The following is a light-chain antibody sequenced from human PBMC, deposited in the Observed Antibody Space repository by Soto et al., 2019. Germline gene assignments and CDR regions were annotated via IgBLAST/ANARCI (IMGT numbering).Light chain of an antibody. CDR2: EVS. CDR1: GTDAGGYNY. Sequence: QSVLTQPASMSGSPGRPIPSSAIGTGTDAGGYNYVSWYQQHPAKVPKLLIYEVSNRPSGVSNRFSGSKSGSTASLTISGLQPEDEGDYYCSSYTRSNTWVFGGGTKLTVL. V-gene: IGLV2-14*01. J-gene: IGLJ3*02. CDR3: SSYTRSNTWV.